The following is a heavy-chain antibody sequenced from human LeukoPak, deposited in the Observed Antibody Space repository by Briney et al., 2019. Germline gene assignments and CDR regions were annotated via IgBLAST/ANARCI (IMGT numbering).Heavy chain of an antibody. Sequence: ASVKVSCKASGGTFSSYAISWVRQAPGQGLEWMGGIIPIFGTANYAQKFQGRVTITADESTSTAYMELSSLRSEDTAVYYCARTVLLQPNLADYYYYGMDVWGQGTTVTVPS. V-gene: IGHV1-69*01. CDR3: ARTVLLQPNLADYYYYGMDV. CDR1: GGTFSSYA. J-gene: IGHJ6*02. D-gene: IGHD1-26*01. CDR2: IIPIFGTA.